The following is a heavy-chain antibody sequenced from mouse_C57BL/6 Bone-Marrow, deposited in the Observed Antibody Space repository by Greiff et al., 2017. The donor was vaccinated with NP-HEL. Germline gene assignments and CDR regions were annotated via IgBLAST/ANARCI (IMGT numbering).Heavy chain of an antibody. CDR2: ILPGSGST. CDR3: ARDHFGSSYFDY. D-gene: IGHD1-1*01. V-gene: IGHV1-9*01. CDR1: GYTFTGYW. J-gene: IGHJ2*01. Sequence: VQLQQSGAELMKPGASVKLSCKATGYTFTGYWIEWVKQRPGHGLEWIGEILPGSGSTYYNEKFKGTATFTADTSSNTAYMQLSSLTTEESAIYYCARDHFGSSYFDYWGQGTTLTVSS.